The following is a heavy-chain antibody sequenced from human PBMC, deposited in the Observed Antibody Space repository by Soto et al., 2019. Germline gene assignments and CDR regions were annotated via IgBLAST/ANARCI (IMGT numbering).Heavy chain of an antibody. V-gene: IGHV3-33*01. CDR3: ARGALDLDY. Sequence: QVQRVESGGGVVQPGRSLRLSCAASGFTFSSYDMHWVRQAPGKGLEWVAVIWYDGSNKYYADSVKGRFTISRDNSKNTLYLQMNSLRAEDTAVYYCARGALDLDYWGQGTLVTVSS. CDR1: GFTFSSYD. J-gene: IGHJ4*02. CDR2: IWYDGSNK.